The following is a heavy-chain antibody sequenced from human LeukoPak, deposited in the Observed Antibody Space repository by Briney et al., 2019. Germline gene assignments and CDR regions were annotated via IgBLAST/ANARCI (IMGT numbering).Heavy chain of an antibody. CDR3: ALLGGKLLWRIDY. V-gene: IGHV3-23*01. CDR2: IRGSGVST. J-gene: IGHJ4*02. CDR1: GFTFKNYD. D-gene: IGHD3-10*01. Sequence: GGSLRLSCEASGFTFKNYDMTWVRQAPGKGLEWVSGIRGSGVSTSYADSVKGRLTISRDNSKDMLYLFMNNLRAEDTAVYYCALLGGKLLWRIDYWGQGTRVTVSS.